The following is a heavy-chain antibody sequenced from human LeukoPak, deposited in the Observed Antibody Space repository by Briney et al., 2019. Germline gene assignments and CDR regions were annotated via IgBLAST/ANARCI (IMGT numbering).Heavy chain of an antibody. J-gene: IGHJ4*02. CDR3: ARGIGYYYDSSGERSYFDY. V-gene: IGHV4-34*01. Sequence: RPSETLSLTCAVYGGSFSGYYWSWIRQPPEKGLEWIGEINHSGSTNYNPSLKSRVTISVDTSKNQFSLKLSSVTAADTAVYYCARGIGYYYDSSGERSYFDYWGQGTLVTVSS. CDR2: INHSGST. D-gene: IGHD3-22*01. CDR1: GGSFSGYY.